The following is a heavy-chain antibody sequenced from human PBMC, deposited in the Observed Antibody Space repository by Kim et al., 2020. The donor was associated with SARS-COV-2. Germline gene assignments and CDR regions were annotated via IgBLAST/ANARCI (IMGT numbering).Heavy chain of an antibody. CDR1: GYPFSNYP. V-gene: IGHV1-3*04. Sequence: ASVKVSCKTSGYPFSNYPIYWVRQAPGQGLEWMGWINNDNGNTKYLQSFQGRVTFTRDIFATTAYMEVSDLRSEDTAVYYCAKVLISNSLVSWGQGTLVT. CDR3: AKVLISNSLVS. J-gene: IGHJ5*02. D-gene: IGHD3-16*01. CDR2: INNDNGNT.